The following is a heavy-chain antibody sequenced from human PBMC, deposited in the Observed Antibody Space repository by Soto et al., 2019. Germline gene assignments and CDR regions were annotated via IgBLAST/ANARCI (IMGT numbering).Heavy chain of an antibody. V-gene: IGHV3-23*01. CDR1: GFTFSSYA. J-gene: IGHJ6*02. CDR2: ISGSGGGT. Sequence: PGGSLRLSCAATGFTFSSYAMSWVRQAPGKGLEWVSVISGSGGGTYYADSVKGRFTISRDKSKNTLFLRMNRPRVEDTAVYYCMRPAPRGRHYFYFGMDVWGQGTTVTVSS. D-gene: IGHD3-10*01. CDR3: MRPAPRGRHYFYFGMDV.